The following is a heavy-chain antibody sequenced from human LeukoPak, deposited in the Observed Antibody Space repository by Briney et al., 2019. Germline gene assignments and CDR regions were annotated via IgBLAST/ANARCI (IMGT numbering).Heavy chain of an antibody. J-gene: IGHJ4*02. V-gene: IGHV3-21*01. Sequence: GSLRLSCAASGFTFSSYSMNWVRQAPGKGLEWVSSISSSSSYIYYADSVKGRFTISRDNAKNSLYLQMNSLSAEDTAVYYCVTAAGLGVYYFDYWGQGTLVTVSS. CDR3: VTAAGLGVYYFDY. CDR2: ISSSSSYI. D-gene: IGHD6-13*01. CDR1: GFTFSSYS.